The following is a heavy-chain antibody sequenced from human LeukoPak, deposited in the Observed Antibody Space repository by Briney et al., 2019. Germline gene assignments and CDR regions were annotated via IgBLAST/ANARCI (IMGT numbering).Heavy chain of an antibody. CDR1: GYFMSSGYY. V-gene: IGHV4-38-2*01. D-gene: IGHD2/OR15-2a*01. CDR2: IYQGGNT. J-gene: IGHJ4*02. Sequence: SETLSLTCAVSGYFMSSGYYWGWIRQPPGKGLEWIGSIYQGGNTYYNPSLKSRVAISVDSSKNQFSLRLRFLTAADTAVYYCARQLGGSGPYFQFDFWGQGTLVTVSS. CDR3: ARQLGGSGPYFQFDF.